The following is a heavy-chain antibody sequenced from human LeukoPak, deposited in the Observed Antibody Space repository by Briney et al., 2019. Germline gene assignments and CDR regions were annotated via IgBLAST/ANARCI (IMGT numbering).Heavy chain of an antibody. Sequence: KAGGSLRLSCAASGFTFSSYSMNWVRQAPGKGLEWVSSISSSSSYIYYADSVKGRFTISRDNAKNSLYLQMNSLRAEDTAVYYCARGIVRPTYYYDSSGYYQLDYWGQGTLVTVSS. J-gene: IGHJ4*02. CDR1: GFTFSSYS. CDR3: ARGIVRPTYYYDSSGYYQLDY. CDR2: ISSSSSYI. V-gene: IGHV3-21*01. D-gene: IGHD3-22*01.